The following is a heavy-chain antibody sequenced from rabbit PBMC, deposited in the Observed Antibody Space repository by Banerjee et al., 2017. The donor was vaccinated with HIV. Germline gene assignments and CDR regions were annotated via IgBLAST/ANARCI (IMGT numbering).Heavy chain of an antibody. Sequence: QEQLVESGGGLVQPEGSLTLTCKASGFDFSSSYWICWVRQAPGKGPEWIACIYVGSSGNTYYASWAKGRFTISRSTSLNTVTLQMTGLTAADTATYFCVSYDDYGDRNLWGQGTLVTVS. CDR1: GFDFSSSYW. J-gene: IGHJ4*01. D-gene: IGHD2-1*01. CDR3: VSYDDYGDRNL. CDR2: IYVGSSGNT. V-gene: IGHV1S45*01.